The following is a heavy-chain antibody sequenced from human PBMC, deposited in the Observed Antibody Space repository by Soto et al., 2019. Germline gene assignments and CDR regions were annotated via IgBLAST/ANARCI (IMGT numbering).Heavy chain of an antibody. CDR1: GGSISSAENF. Sequence: QVQLQESGPGLVRPSQTLSLRCSVSGGSISSAENFWSWVRQPPGKGLEWIGYINYSGNTYFKPSLQRRLSISVDTSNNPFSLRLSSVTAADPAVYYCASASGDSSCYSFDYCGQGTLVTVSS. D-gene: IGHD2-15*01. CDR2: INYSGNT. CDR3: ASASGDSSCYSFDY. V-gene: IGHV4-30-4*01. J-gene: IGHJ4*02.